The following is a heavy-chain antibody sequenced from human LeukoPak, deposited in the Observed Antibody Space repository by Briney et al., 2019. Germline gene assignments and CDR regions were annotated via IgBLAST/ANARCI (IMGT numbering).Heavy chain of an antibody. Sequence: SETLSLTCTVSGGSISSSRYYWGWIRQPPGKGLEWIGSIYYSGSTYYNPSLESRVTISVDTSKNQFSLKLSSVTAADTAVYYCAGLRFGELLGAFDIWGQGTMVTVSS. CDR2: IYYSGST. V-gene: IGHV4-39*07. D-gene: IGHD3-10*01. J-gene: IGHJ3*02. CDR3: AGLRFGELLGAFDI. CDR1: GGSISSSRYY.